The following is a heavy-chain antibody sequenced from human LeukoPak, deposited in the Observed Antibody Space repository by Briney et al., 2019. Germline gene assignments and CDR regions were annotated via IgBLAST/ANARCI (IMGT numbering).Heavy chain of an antibody. D-gene: IGHD3-3*01. Sequence: GGSLRLSCVASGFSVGTKYMSWVRQAPGKGLEWVSVIYGGDSTYYADSVKGRFTFSRDNSKNTLYLQMNSLRVEDTAVYYSARDRGVDYFDYWGQGTLVTVSS. CDR2: IYGGDST. CDR1: GFSVGTKY. J-gene: IGHJ4*02. CDR3: ARDRGVDYFDY. V-gene: IGHV3-53*01.